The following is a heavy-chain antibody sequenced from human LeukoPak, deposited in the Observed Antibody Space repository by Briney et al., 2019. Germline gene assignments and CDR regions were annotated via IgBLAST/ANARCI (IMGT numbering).Heavy chain of an antibody. Sequence: SETLSLTCTVSGGSISSSSYYWGWIRQPPGRGLEWIGTIYSSGSTYYNPSLKSRVTISVDTSKNQFSLKLSSVTAADTAVYYCARAPTGPYYYDSSGYYGYWGQGTLVTVSS. D-gene: IGHD3-22*01. V-gene: IGHV4-39*01. CDR2: IYSSGST. CDR1: GGSISSSSYY. J-gene: IGHJ4*02. CDR3: ARAPTGPYYYDSSGYYGY.